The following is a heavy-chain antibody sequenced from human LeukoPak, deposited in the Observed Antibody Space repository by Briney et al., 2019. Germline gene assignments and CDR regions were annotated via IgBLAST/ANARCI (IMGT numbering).Heavy chain of an antibody. V-gene: IGHV4-30-2*01. CDR1: GGSISSGGYS. J-gene: IGHJ4*02. D-gene: IGHD5-18*01. CDR3: ARGLRGYSYGSGPYYFDY. Sequence: SETLSLTCAVSGGSISSGGYSWSWIRQPPGKGLEWIGYIYHSGSTYYNPSLKSRVTISVDRSKNQFSLKLSSVTAADTAVYYCARGLRGYSYGSGPYYFDYWGQGTLVTVSS. CDR2: IYHSGST.